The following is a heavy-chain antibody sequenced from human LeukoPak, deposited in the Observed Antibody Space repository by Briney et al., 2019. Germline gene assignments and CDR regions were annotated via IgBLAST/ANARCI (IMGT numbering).Heavy chain of an antibody. J-gene: IGHJ4*02. CDR3: VRATPPTYYYHGSGQRFFDS. V-gene: IGHV3-74*01. Sequence: GGSLRLSCGASGFTFSSYWMHWVRQAPGKGLVWVSRIDGDGTSTNYADSVKGRFTISRDTAKNTLDLRMNSLRAEDTGVYYCVRATPPTYYYHGSGQRFFDSWGQGTLVTVSS. D-gene: IGHD3-22*01. CDR2: IDGDGTST. CDR1: GFTFSSYW.